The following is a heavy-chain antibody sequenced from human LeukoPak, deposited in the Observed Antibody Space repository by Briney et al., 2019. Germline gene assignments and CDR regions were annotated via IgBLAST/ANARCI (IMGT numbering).Heavy chain of an antibody. J-gene: IGHJ4*02. CDR2: ISAYNGNT. D-gene: IGHD3-10*01. CDR1: GYTFTSYG. Sequence: ASVKVSCKATGYTFTSYGISWVRQAPGQGLEWMGWISAYNGNTNYAQKLQGRVTMTTDTSTSTAYMELRSLRSDDTAVYYCARDRAWYYGSGVDYWGQGTLVTVSS. V-gene: IGHV1-18*04. CDR3: ARDRAWYYGSGVDY.